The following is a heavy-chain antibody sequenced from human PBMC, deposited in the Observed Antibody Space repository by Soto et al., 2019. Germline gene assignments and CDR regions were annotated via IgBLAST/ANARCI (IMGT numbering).Heavy chain of an antibody. J-gene: IGHJ3*02. CDR2: IKQDGSEK. V-gene: IGHV3-7*01. D-gene: IGHD3-10*01. Sequence: GGSLRLSCAASGFTFSSYWMSWVRQAPGKGLEWVANIKQDGSEKYYVDSVKGRFTISRDNAKNSLYLQMNSLRAEDTAVYYCASGRYYYGSGSYYQLDAFDIWGQGTMVTVSS. CDR1: GFTFSSYW. CDR3: ASGRYYYGSGSYYQLDAFDI.